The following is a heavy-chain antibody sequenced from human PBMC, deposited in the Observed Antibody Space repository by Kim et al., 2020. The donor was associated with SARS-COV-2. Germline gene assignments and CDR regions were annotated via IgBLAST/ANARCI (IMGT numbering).Heavy chain of an antibody. CDR1: GGAFSTYA. CDR2: IIPIFGTA. V-gene: IGHV1-69*13. CDR3: ARSYSTSSRFSEY. Sequence: LVKVSCKASGGAFSTYAITWVRQAPGQGLEWMGGIIPIFGTANYAQKFQGRVTITADESTSTVYMEVSSLRSEDTAMYYCARSYSTSSRFSEYWGQGTLVTVSS. J-gene: IGHJ4*02. D-gene: IGHD6-6*01.